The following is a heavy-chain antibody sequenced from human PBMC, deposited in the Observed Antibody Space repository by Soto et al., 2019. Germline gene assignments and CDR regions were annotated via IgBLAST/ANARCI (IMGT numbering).Heavy chain of an antibody. Sequence: PSETLSLTCTVSGGSISSYYWSWIRQPPGKGLEWIGYIYYSGSTNXNPSLKSRVTISVDTSKNQFSLNLRSVTAADTAVYYCARLPSRHLVDYWGQGTLVTVSS. CDR3: ARLPSRHLVDY. V-gene: IGHV4-59*08. J-gene: IGHJ4*02. CDR1: GGSISSYY. CDR2: IYYSGST. D-gene: IGHD3-3*02.